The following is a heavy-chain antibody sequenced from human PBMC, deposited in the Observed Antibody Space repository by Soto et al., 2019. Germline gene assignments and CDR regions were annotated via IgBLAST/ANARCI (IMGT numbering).Heavy chain of an antibody. CDR3: ARDGRRYDAFDI. V-gene: IGHV3-33*01. CDR2: IWYDGSNK. J-gene: IGHJ3*02. Sequence: GGSLRLSCAASGFTFSSYGMHWVRQAPGKGLEWVAVIWYDGSNKYYADSVKGRFTISRDNSKNTLYLQMNSLRAEDTAVYYCARDGRRYDAFDIWGQGTMVTVSS. D-gene: IGHD1-1*01. CDR1: GFTFSSYG.